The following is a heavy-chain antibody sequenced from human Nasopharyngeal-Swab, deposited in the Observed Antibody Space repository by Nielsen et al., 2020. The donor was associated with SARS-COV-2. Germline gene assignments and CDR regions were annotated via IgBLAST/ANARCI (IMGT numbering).Heavy chain of an antibody. CDR3: ARERGRGGIWNYYYYYMDV. V-gene: IGHV4-39*07. CDR2: IYYSGST. J-gene: IGHJ6*03. D-gene: IGHD3-10*01. Sequence: SETLSLTCTVSGGSISSSSYYWGWIRQPPGKGLEWIGSIYYSGSTYYNPSLKSPVTISVDTSKNQFSLKLSSVTAADTAVYYCARERGRGGIWNYYYYYMDVWGKGTTVTVSS. CDR1: GGSISSSSYY.